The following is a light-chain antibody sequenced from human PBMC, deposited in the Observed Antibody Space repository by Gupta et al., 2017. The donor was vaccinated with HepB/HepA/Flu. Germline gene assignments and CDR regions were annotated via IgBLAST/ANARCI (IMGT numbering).Light chain of an antibody. V-gene: IGKV1-39*01. J-gene: IGKJ4*02. CDR2: GAS. Sequence: DIQITQYPSSLSASVGDRVTITCRASQSINNYLNWHQQKPGKAPELMIYGASMGQSGVPFRFTGSGYWTYFTLISRLQPEDFATYFCQQCAGAPLTFGEGTKVEIK. CDR1: QSINNY. CDR3: QQCAGAPLT.